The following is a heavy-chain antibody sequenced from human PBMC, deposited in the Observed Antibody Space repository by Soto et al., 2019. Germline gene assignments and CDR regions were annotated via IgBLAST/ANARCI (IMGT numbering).Heavy chain of an antibody. Sequence: ETLSLTCTVSGGSISSYYWSWIRQPPGKGLEWIGYIYYSGITNYNPSLKSRVTISVDTSKNQFSLKLSSVTAADTAVYYCARYKSNYYYGMDVWGQGTTVTAP. CDR3: ARYKSNYYYGMDV. J-gene: IGHJ6*02. V-gene: IGHV4-59*01. CDR2: IYYSGIT. CDR1: GGSISSYY. D-gene: IGHD1-20*01.